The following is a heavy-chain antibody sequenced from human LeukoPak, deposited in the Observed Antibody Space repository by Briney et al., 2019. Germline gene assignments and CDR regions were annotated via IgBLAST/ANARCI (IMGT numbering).Heavy chain of an antibody. CDR3: ATFNNRDAFHI. CDR1: GFTFSNYG. V-gene: IGHV3-30*02. D-gene: IGHD3-16*01. CDR2: MQYDGSDK. Sequence: GGSLRLSCAASGFTFSNYGMHWVRQAPGKGLEWVAFMQYDGSDKFFADSVKGRFTISRDNSKNTLYLQMNSLKTEDTAVYYCATFNNRDAFHIWGEGTIVTVSS. J-gene: IGHJ3*02.